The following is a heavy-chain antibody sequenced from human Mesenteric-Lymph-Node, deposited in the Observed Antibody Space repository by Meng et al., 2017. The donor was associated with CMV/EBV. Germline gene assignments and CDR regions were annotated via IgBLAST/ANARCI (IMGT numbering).Heavy chain of an antibody. CDR1: GGTFSSYT. CDR2: IIPILGIA. D-gene: IGHD1-14*01. CDR3: ARITGPHRGNYFDY. V-gene: IGHV1-69*02. Sequence: SVKVSCKASGGTFSSYTISWVRQAPGQGLEWMGRIIPILGIANYAQKFQGRVTITADKSTSTAYMELSSLRSEDTAVYYCARITGPHRGNYFDYWGQGTLVTVSS. J-gene: IGHJ4*02.